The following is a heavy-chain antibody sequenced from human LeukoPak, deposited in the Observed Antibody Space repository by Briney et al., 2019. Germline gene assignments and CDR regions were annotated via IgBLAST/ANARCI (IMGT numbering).Heavy chain of an antibody. J-gene: IGHJ4*02. CDR2: IRYDGSNK. Sequence: GGSLRLSCAASGFTFSSYGMHWVRQAPGKGLEWVAFIRYDGSNKYYAGSVKGRFTISRDNSKNTLYLQMNSLRAEDTAVYYCAKSSYDILAGCYYFDYWGQGALVTVSS. D-gene: IGHD3-9*01. V-gene: IGHV3-30*02. CDR3: AKSSYDILAGCYYFDY. CDR1: GFTFSSYG.